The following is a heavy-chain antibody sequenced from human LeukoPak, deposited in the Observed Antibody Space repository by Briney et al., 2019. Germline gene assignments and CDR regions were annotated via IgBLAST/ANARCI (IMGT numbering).Heavy chain of an antibody. Sequence: GRSLRLSCAASGVTFDDYAMHWVRQAPGKGLEWVSGISWNSGSIGYADSVKGRFTISRDNAKNSLYLQMNSLRAEDTALYYCAKDRRGLAEYFQHGGQGTLVTVSS. CDR3: AKDRRGLAEYFQH. CDR1: GVTFDDYA. J-gene: IGHJ1*01. V-gene: IGHV3-9*01. CDR2: ISWNSGSI.